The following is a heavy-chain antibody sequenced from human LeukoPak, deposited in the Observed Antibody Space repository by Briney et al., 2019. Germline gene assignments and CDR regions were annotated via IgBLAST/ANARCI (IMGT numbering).Heavy chain of an antibody. Sequence: HPGGSLRLSCAASGFTFSIYRMSWVRQAPGKGLEWVANIKQDGSEKYYVDSVKGRFTISRDNAKNSLYLQMSDLRAEDTSVYYCARDYNYCSSGRCYDAFDIWGQGTMVTVSS. V-gene: IGHV3-7*01. CDR2: IKQDGSEK. CDR3: ARDYNYCSSGRCYDAFDI. CDR1: GFTFSIYR. D-gene: IGHD2-2*01. J-gene: IGHJ3*02.